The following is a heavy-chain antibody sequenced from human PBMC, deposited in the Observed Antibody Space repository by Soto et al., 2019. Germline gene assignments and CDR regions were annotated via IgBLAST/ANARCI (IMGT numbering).Heavy chain of an antibody. D-gene: IGHD4-17*01. Sequence: QVQLQESGPGLVKPSQTLSLTCTVSGGSISSGGYYWSWIRQHPGKGLEWIGYIYYSGSTYYNPSLKRRVTISVDPSKNQFSLKLSSVTAADTAVYYCARSPPDYGDYVCAFDIWGQGTMVTVSS. CDR3: ARSPPDYGDYVCAFDI. J-gene: IGHJ3*02. CDR1: GGSISSGGYY. CDR2: IYYSGST. V-gene: IGHV4-31*03.